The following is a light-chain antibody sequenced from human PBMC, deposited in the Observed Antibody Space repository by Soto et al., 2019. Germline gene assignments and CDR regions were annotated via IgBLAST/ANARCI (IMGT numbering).Light chain of an antibody. J-gene: IGLJ2*01. Sequence: QAVVTQPPSASGTPGQRVTISCSGSSSNIGSKTVNWYQQLPGTAPKLLIYNNNQRPSGVPDRFSGSKSGTSASLAISGLQSEDEADYYCAAWDDSLNGYVVFGGGTKLTVL. V-gene: IGLV1-44*01. CDR1: SSNIGSKT. CDR2: NNN. CDR3: AAWDDSLNGYVV.